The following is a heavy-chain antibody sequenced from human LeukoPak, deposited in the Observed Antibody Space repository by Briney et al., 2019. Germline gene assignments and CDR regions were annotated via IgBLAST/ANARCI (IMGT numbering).Heavy chain of an antibody. V-gene: IGHV1-69*04. CDR1: GYTFTSYD. J-gene: IGHJ6*02. D-gene: IGHD2-15*01. CDR3: ARDTLPGYCSGGSCYSGDYGMDV. CDR2: IIPILGIA. Sequence: SVKVSCKASGYTFTSYDISWVRQAPGQGLEWMGRIIPILGIANYAQKFQGRVTITRNTSISTAYMELNSLRAEDTAVYYCARDTLPGYCSGGSCYSGDYGMDVWGQGTTVTVSS.